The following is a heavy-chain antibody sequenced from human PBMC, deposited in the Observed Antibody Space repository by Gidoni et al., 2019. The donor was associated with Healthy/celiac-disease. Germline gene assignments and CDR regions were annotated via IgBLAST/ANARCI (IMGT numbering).Heavy chain of an antibody. CDR2: IWYDGSNK. CDR3: ARDPYSGSYFDY. D-gene: IGHD1-26*01. V-gene: IGHV3-33*01. J-gene: IGHJ4*02. CDR1: GFTFSSYG. Sequence: QVQLVESGGGVVQPGRSLRLAWAAWGFTFSSYGMHWVRQAPVKGLEWVAVIWYDGSNKYYADSVTGRFTISRDNSKNTLYLQMNSLRAEDTAAYYCARDPYSGSYFDYWGQGTLVTVSS.